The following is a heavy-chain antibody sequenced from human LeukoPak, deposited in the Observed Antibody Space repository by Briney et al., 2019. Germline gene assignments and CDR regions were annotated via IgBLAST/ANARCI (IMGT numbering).Heavy chain of an antibody. CDR1: GFTFSSYG. V-gene: IGHV3-33*01. Sequence: PGKSLRLSCAASGFTFSSYGMHWVRQAPGKGLEWVAVIWYDGSNKYYADSVKGRFTISRDNSKNTLYLQMNSLRAEDTAVCYCARAGSSSWYSYYYGMDVWGQGTTVTVSS. CDR2: IWYDGSNK. D-gene: IGHD6-13*01. CDR3: ARAGSSSWYSYYYGMDV. J-gene: IGHJ6*02.